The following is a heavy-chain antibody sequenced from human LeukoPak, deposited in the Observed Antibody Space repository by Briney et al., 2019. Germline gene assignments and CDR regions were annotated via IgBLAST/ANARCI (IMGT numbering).Heavy chain of an antibody. CDR2: ISGSGGNR. V-gene: IGHV3-23*01. J-gene: IGHJ3*02. CDR1: GFTFSSSA. Sequence: GGSLRLSCAASGFTFSSSAMSWVRQAPGKGLEWVSAISGSGGNRYYADSVKGRFTISRDNSKNTLYLQMNSLRAEDTAVYYCAKDYGGNDAFDIWGQGTMVTVSS. D-gene: IGHD3-16*01. CDR3: AKDYGGNDAFDI.